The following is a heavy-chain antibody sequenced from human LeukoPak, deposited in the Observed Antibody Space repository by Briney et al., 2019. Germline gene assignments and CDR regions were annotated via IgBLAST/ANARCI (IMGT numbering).Heavy chain of an antibody. V-gene: IGHV3-11*01. Sequence: LGGALRLSCAASGFIFIDYYRRWIGRAAGREGEGVSYISSSGSNKYYADSVKARFTISRDNANNSLYLQMNNLRAEDTAVYYCARERYGGNGGLDYWGQGTLVTVSS. J-gene: IGHJ4*02. D-gene: IGHD4-23*01. CDR1: GFIFIDYY. CDR3: ARERYGGNGGLDY. CDR2: ISSSGSNK.